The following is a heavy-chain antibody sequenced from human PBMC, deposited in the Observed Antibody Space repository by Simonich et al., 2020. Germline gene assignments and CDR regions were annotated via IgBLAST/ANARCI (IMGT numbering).Heavy chain of an antibody. CDR1: GGSISSYY. V-gene: IGHV4-59*08. J-gene: IGHJ4*02. D-gene: IGHD7-27*01. CDR3: ARHGNWGYFDY. Sequence: QVQLQESGPGLVKPSETLSLTCTVSGGSISSYYWSWIRQPPGKGLEWIGYIYYSGSTNYNPSLKRRVTISVDTSKNQFSLKLSSVTAADTAVYYCARHGNWGYFDYWGQGTLVTVSS. CDR2: IYYSGST.